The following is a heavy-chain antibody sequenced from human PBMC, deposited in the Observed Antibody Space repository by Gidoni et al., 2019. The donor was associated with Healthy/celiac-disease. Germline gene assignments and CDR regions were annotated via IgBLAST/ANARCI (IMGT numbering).Heavy chain of an antibody. D-gene: IGHD3-3*01. CDR2: IKQDGSEK. CDR1: GFTFSSDW. V-gene: IGHV3-7*01. J-gene: IGHJ4*02. CDR3: ARGQSRYYDFWSGYSTDPLFDY. Sequence: EVQLVESGVGLVQPGGSLRLSCAASGFTFSSDWMSWVRQAPGKGLEWVANIKQDGSEKNYVDFVEGRFTISRDNAKNSLFLQMNSLRAEDTAVYYCARGQSRYYDFWSGYSTDPLFDYWGQGTLVTVSS.